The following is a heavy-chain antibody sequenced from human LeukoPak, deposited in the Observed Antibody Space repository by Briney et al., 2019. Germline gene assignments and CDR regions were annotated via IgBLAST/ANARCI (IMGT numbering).Heavy chain of an antibody. CDR2: IYYSGST. V-gene: IGHV4-61*01. CDR1: GGSVSSGSYY. D-gene: IGHD3-3*01. CDR3: ARGPAPLYYDFWSGYYPPYFDY. Sequence: SETLSLTCTVSGGSVSSGSYYWSWIRQPPGKGLEWIGYIYYSGSTNYNPSLKSRVTISVDTSKNQFSLKLSSVTAADTAVYYCARGPAPLYYDFWSGYYPPYFDYWGQGTLVTVSS. J-gene: IGHJ4*02.